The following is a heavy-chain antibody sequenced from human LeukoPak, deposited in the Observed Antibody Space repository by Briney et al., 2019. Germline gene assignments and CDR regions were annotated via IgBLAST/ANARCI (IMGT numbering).Heavy chain of an antibody. D-gene: IGHD3-9*01. V-gene: IGHV1-69*13. J-gene: IGHJ1*01. CDR2: IIPIFGTA. CDR1: GGTFSSHA. Sequence: ASVKVSCKASGGTFSSHAISWVRQAPGQGLEWMGGIIPIFGTANYAQKFQGRVTITADESTSTAYMELSSLRSEDTAVYYCASAPVLRYFDWPSSFQHWGQGTLVTVSS. CDR3: ASAPVLRYFDWPSSFQH.